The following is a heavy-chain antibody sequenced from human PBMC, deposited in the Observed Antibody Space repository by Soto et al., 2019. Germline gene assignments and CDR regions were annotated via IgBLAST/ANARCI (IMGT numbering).Heavy chain of an antibody. D-gene: IGHD2-15*01. CDR1: GFTVTDIY. Sequence: VQLVESGGGLVQPGGSLRLSFVASGFTVTDIYMNWVRQAPGKGLEWVSVIYNEFTDYADSVRGRFSISTDSSKNALYLQMNSLRAEDSAVYYCVREPRYCSGGSCSIMGDAFDIWGQGTMVTVSS. J-gene: IGHJ3*02. CDR3: VREPRYCSGGSCSIMGDAFDI. V-gene: IGHV3-66*01. CDR2: IYNEFT.